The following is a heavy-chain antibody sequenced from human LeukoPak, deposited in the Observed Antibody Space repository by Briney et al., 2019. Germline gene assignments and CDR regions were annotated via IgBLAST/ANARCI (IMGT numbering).Heavy chain of an antibody. V-gene: IGHV3-15*01. CDR3: TTGSCTNGVCSYYFDY. CDR1: GFTFSNAW. CDR2: IKSKTDGGTT. Sequence: GGSLRLSCAPSGFTFSNAWESWVRQAPGKGLEWVGRIKSKTDGGTTDYAAPVKGRFTISRDDSKNTLYLQMNSLKTEDTAVYYCTTGSCTNGVCSYYFDYWGQGTLVTVSS. D-gene: IGHD2-8*01. J-gene: IGHJ4*02.